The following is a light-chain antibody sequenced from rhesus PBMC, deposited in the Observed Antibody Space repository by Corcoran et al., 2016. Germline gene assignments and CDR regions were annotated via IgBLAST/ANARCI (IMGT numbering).Light chain of an antibody. CDR1: QDINRI. J-gene: IGKJ4*01. Sequence: DIQMTQSPSSLSASVGDRVTVTCRASQDINRILTWYQQKPGKAPPLRVYGASTLLTGVSSRFSGRGFRTDCTLTISSLQPEDVATYYCLQGYTTPLTFGGGTKVEIK. CDR2: GAS. CDR3: LQGYTTPLT. V-gene: IGKV1-94*01.